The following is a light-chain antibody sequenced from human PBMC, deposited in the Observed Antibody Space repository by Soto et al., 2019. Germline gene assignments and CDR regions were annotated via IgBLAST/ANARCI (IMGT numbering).Light chain of an antibody. V-gene: IGKV1-6*01. CDR2: AAS. Sequence: AIQMTQSPSSLSATVGDRVTITCRASQGITDDLSWYQQKTGRAHKLLIYAASSSQNGVPPRFSGSGYGTDFILTFTSLQPEDFATYYCQQDHSFPFTFGGGTKVDIK. J-gene: IGKJ4*01. CDR3: QQDHSFPFT. CDR1: QGITDD.